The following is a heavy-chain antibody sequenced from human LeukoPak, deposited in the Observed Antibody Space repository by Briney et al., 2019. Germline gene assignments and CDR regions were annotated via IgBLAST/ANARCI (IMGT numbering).Heavy chain of an antibody. Sequence: GGSLRLSCEASGFTFSSYWMSWVRQAPGKGLEWVANIKKDGSEKYYGDSVKGRFTISRENAKNSLYLQMNSVRAEDTAVYYCARGFGRPWGQGTLVTVSS. CDR3: ARGFGRP. CDR2: IKKDGSEK. CDR1: GFTFSSYW. V-gene: IGHV3-7*03. J-gene: IGHJ5*02. D-gene: IGHD3-10*01.